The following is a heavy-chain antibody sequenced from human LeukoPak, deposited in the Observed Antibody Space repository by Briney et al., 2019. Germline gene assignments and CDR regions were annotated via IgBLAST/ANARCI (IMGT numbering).Heavy chain of an antibody. CDR2: IQYDGSNE. V-gene: IGHV3-30*02. CDR3: ARVSWAVAGPYYYYYYMDV. J-gene: IGHJ6*03. D-gene: IGHD6-19*01. CDR1: GFTFSTYD. Sequence: GGSLRLSWAASGFTFSTYDMHWVRQAPGKGLEWVTFIQYDGSNEYQADSVKGRFTISRDNAKNSLYLQMNSLRAEDTAVYYCARVSWAVAGPYYYYYYMDVWGKGTTVTVSS.